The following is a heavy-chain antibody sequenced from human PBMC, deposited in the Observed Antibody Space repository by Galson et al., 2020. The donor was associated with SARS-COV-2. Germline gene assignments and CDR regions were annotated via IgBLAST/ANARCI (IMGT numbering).Heavy chain of an antibody. Sequence: GESLKISCAASGFTFSSYGMHWVRQAPGKGLEWVAVIWYDGSNKYYADSVKGRFTISRDNSKNTVYLQMNSLRAEDTAVYYCAREGVGTIAAVGLDYWGQGTLVTVSS. CDR1: GFTFSSYG. D-gene: IGHD6-13*01. V-gene: IGHV3-33*01. CDR3: AREGVGTIAAVGLDY. CDR2: IWYDGSNK. J-gene: IGHJ4*02.